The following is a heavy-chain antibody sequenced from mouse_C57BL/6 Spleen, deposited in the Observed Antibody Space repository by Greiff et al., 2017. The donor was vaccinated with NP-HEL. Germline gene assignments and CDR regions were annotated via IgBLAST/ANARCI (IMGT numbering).Heavy chain of an antibody. D-gene: IGHD3-2*02. CDR3: ARGGQLRLRPFAY. Sequence: VHLVESGAELVKPGASVKISCKASGYAFSSSWMNWVKQRPGTGLEWIGQIYPGDGDTNYNGKFKGKATLTADKSSSTAYMQLSSLTSEDSAVYFCARGGQLRLRPFAYWGQGTLVTVSA. J-gene: IGHJ3*01. CDR2: IYPGDGDT. CDR1: GYAFSSSW. V-gene: IGHV1-80*01.